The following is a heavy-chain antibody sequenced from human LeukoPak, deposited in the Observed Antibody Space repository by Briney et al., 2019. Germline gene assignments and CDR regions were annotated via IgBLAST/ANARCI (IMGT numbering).Heavy chain of an antibody. CDR3: ARQGYCSGGSCYGVNWFEP. Sequence: GASVKVSCKASGYTFTSYYMHWVRQAPGQGLEWMGIINPSGGSTSYAQKFQGRVTMTRDMSTSTVYMELSSLRSEDTAVYYCARQGYCSGGSCYGVNWFEPWGQGTLVTVSS. J-gene: IGHJ5*02. V-gene: IGHV1-46*01. CDR1: GYTFTSYY. CDR2: INPSGGST. D-gene: IGHD2-15*01.